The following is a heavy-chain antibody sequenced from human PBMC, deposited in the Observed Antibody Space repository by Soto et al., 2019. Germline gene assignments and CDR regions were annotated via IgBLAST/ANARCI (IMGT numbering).Heavy chain of an antibody. J-gene: IGHJ6*02. CDR1: GGSISSSNW. V-gene: IGHV4-4*02. CDR2: IYHSGST. Sequence: PSETLSLTCAVSGGSISSSNWWSWVRQPPGKGLEWIGEIYHSGSTNYNPSLKSRVTISVDKSKNQFSLKLSSVTAADTAVYYCARDKSSSSYYYGMDVWGQGTTVTVSS. CDR3: ARDKSSSSYYYGMDV. D-gene: IGHD6-6*01.